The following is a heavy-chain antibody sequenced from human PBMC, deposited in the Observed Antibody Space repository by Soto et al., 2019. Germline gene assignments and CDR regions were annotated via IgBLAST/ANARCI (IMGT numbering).Heavy chain of an antibody. V-gene: IGHV3-23*01. CDR1: GFTFSSYA. Sequence: LRLSCAASGFTFSSYAMSWVRQAPGKGLEWVSAISGSGGSTYYADSVKGRFTISRDNSKNTLYLQMNSLRAEDTAVYYCAKPKGVPAARDDYYYYGMDVWGQGTTVTVSS. D-gene: IGHD2-2*01. CDR3: AKPKGVPAARDDYYYYGMDV. CDR2: ISGSGGST. J-gene: IGHJ6*02.